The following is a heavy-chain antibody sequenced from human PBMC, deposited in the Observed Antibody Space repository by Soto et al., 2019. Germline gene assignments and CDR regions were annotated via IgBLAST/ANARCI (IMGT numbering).Heavy chain of an antibody. J-gene: IGHJ4*02. V-gene: IGHV1-46*01. D-gene: IGHD2-8*01. CDR3: ARPPFPGCINGVCYPCDH. CDR2: INPSGGST. CDR1: GYTFTHYY. Sequence: QVQLVQSGAEVKKPGASVKVSCKASGYTFTHYYIHWVRQAPGQGLEWMGMINPSGGSTDYAQKFQGRVTMTTDTSTTTVYMKLSSLRSDDTAVYYCARPPFPGCINGVCYPCDHWGQGTLVTVSS.